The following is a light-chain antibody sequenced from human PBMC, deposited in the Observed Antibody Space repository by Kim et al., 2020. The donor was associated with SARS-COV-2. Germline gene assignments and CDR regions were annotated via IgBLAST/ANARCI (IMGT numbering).Light chain of an antibody. Sequence: SVSPGQTASITCAGDKLGDKYACWYQQKPGQSPVLVIYQDSKRPSGIPERFSGSNSGNTATLTIGGTQAMDEADYYCQAWDSSKGVFGGGTQLTVL. CDR2: QDS. CDR3: QAWDSSKGV. CDR1: KLGDKY. J-gene: IGLJ2*01. V-gene: IGLV3-1*01.